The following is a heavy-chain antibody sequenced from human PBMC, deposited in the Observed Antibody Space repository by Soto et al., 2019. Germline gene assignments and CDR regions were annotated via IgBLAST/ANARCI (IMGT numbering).Heavy chain of an antibody. V-gene: IGHV4-39*01. CDR3: ARRPLVRGIIPYYFDS. Sequence: QLQLQESGPGLVKPSETLSLTCTVSGGSINNSSFYWGWVRQPPGKRLEWIGSIYYSGSAYYNPSLKCRLTNTVDTSKNQFSLNLSSVTAADTAVYFCARRPLVRGIIPYYFDSWGQGTLVTVSS. CDR1: GGSINNSSFY. D-gene: IGHD3-10*01. J-gene: IGHJ4*02. CDR2: IYYSGSA.